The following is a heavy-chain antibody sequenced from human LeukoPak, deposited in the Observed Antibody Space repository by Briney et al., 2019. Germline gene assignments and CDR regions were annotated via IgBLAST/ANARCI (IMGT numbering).Heavy chain of an antibody. CDR2: IYYSGST. Sequence: PSETLSLTCTVSGGSISSYYWSWIRQPPGKGLEWIGYIYYSGSTNYNPSLKSRVTISVDTSKNQFSLKLSSVTAADTAVYYCARGEYYDILTGPFLDYWGQGTLVTVSS. V-gene: IGHV4-59*01. CDR3: ARGEYYDILTGPFLDY. D-gene: IGHD3-9*01. J-gene: IGHJ4*02. CDR1: GGSISSYY.